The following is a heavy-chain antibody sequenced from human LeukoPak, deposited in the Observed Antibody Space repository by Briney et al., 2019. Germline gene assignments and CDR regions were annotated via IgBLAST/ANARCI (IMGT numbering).Heavy chain of an antibody. V-gene: IGHV3-30-3*01. CDR2: ISYDGSNK. CDR1: GFTFSSYA. Sequence: GGSLRLSCAASGFTFSSYAMHWVRQAPGKGLEWVAVISYDGSNKYYADSVKGRFTISRDNSKNTLYLQMNSLRAEDTAVYYCASRFSGGGLDPWGQGTLVTVSS. D-gene: IGHD3-10*01. J-gene: IGHJ5*02. CDR3: ASRFSGGGLDP.